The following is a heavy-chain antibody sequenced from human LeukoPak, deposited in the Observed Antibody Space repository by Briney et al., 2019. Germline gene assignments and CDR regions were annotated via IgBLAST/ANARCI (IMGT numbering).Heavy chain of an antibody. J-gene: IGHJ4*02. CDR1: GGSISSYY. Sequence: SETLSLTCTVSGGSISSYYWSWIRQPPGKGLEWIGYIYYSGSTNYNPSLKSRVTISVDTSKNQFSLKLSSVTAADTAVYYCARAVYGDYAFDYRGQGTLVTVSS. V-gene: IGHV4-59*01. D-gene: IGHD4-17*01. CDR2: IYYSGST. CDR3: ARAVYGDYAFDY.